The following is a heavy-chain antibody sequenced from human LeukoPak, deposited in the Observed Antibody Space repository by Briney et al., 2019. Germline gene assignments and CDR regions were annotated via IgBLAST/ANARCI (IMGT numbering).Heavy chain of an antibody. CDR2: ISGSGGST. V-gene: IGHV3-23*01. CDR3: AKGSYSTEGY. Sequence: GGSLRLSCAASGFTFDDYGMSWVRHAPGKGLEWVSAISGSGGSTYYADSVKGRFTISRDNSKNTLYLQMNSLRAEDTAVYYCAKGSYSTEGYWGQGTLVSVSS. D-gene: IGHD6-13*01. CDR1: GFTFDDYG. J-gene: IGHJ4*02.